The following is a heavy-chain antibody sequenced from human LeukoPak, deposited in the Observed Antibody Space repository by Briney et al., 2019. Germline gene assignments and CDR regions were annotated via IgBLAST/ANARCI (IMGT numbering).Heavy chain of an antibody. J-gene: IGHJ4*02. CDR3: ARESLDYYDSSGYPDY. Sequence: ASVKVSYTASGYTFTRYYMHWVRRAPGHGLEWMGWIKPNSGGTNYAQKFQGRVTMTRDTSISTAYMELSRLRSDDTAVYYCARESLDYYDSSGYPDYWGQGTLVTVSS. D-gene: IGHD3-22*01. V-gene: IGHV1-2*02. CDR2: IKPNSGGT. CDR1: GYTFTRYY.